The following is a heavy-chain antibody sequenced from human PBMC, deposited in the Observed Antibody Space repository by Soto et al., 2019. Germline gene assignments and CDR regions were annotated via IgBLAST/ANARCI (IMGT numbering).Heavy chain of an antibody. D-gene: IGHD6-13*01. V-gene: IGHV4-59*08. Sequence: QVQLQESGPGLVKPSETLSLTCTVSGGSISSYYWSWIRQPPGKGLEWIGYIYYSGSTNYNPSLTSRVTISVDTSKNQFSLKLSSVTAADTAVYYCARHLAAAGTLIGWFDPWGQGTLVTVSS. J-gene: IGHJ5*02. CDR2: IYYSGST. CDR1: GGSISSYY. CDR3: ARHLAAAGTLIGWFDP.